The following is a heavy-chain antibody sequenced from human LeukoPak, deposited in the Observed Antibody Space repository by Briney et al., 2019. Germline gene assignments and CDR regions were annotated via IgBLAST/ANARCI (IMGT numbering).Heavy chain of an antibody. CDR1: GGSISSYY. D-gene: IGHD4-17*01. CDR3: ARAGDYGDYGEAFDI. CDR2: IYHSGST. V-gene: IGHV4-38-2*02. J-gene: IGHJ3*02. Sequence: SETLSLTCTVSGGSISSYYWSWIRQPPGKGLEWIGSIYHSGSTYYNPSLKSRVTISVDTSKNQFSLKLSSVTAADTAVYYCARAGDYGDYGEAFDIWGQGTMVTVSS.